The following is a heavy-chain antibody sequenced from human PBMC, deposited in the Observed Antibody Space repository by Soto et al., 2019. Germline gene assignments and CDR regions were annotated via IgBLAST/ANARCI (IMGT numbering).Heavy chain of an antibody. CDR2: IWNDGNMK. J-gene: IGHJ3*02. CDR1: GFTFSNYG. D-gene: IGHD3-16*01. Sequence: QVQLVESGGGVVQPGRSLRLSCAASGFTFSNYGMHWVRQAPGKGLEWVAVIWNDGNMKYYADSVKGRFTISRDNSENTLFLQMNSLTAEDTAVYYCVRGGKTAGAFDIWGQGTMVTVSS. CDR3: VRGGKTAGAFDI. V-gene: IGHV3-33*01.